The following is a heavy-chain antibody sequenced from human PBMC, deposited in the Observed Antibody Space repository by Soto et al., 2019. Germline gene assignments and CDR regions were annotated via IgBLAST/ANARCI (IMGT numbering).Heavy chain of an antibody. D-gene: IGHD2-15*01. CDR3: ARGKEWWSRNYYSYYGMDV. Sequence: QVQLVQSGAEVKKPRSSVKVSCKASGGTFSSYAISWVRQAPGQGLEWMGGIIPIFGTANYAQKFQGRDRITAEKSTSTAYMEQRSLRSEDTAVYYCARGKEWWSRNYYSYYGMDVWGQGTTVTVSS. V-gene: IGHV1-69*06. J-gene: IGHJ6*02. CDR2: IIPIFGTA. CDR1: GGTFSSYA.